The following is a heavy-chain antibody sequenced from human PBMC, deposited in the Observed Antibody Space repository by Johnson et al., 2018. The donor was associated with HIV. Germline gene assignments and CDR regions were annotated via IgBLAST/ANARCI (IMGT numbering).Heavy chain of an antibody. J-gene: IGHJ3*02. CDR2: ISGSGRST. V-gene: IGHV3-23*04. CDR3: TTEGYVVAAIPRAFDI. CDR1: GFTFSSYA. D-gene: IGHD2-21*02. Sequence: VQLVESGGGLVQPGGSLRLSCAASGFTFSSYAMSWVRQAPGKGLEWVSAISGSGRSTYYADSVKGRFTISRDNSKNTLYLQMNSLRAEDTALYYCTTEGYVVAAIPRAFDIWGQGTMVTVSS.